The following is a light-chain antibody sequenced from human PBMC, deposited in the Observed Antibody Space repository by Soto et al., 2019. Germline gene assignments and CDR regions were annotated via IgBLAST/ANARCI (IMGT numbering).Light chain of an antibody. CDR1: QSLFYSSNNKDY. J-gene: IGKJ5*01. Sequence: DIVMTQTPDSLAVSLGERATINCKSSQSLFYSSNNKDYLAWYQHILGQSTKLVIYWASSRESGVPDRFSGSGSGKDFTLTISNMQDEDVALYCWQQYFHAPFTFGQGTHLEIK. CDR3: QQYFHAPFT. V-gene: IGKV4-1*01. CDR2: WAS.